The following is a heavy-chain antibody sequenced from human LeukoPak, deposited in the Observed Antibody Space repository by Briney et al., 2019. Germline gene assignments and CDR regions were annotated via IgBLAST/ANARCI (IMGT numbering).Heavy chain of an antibody. Sequence: PGGSLRLSCVASGFTFSSYWMHWVRQAPGKGLVWVSRINSDGSTITYADSVKGRFTISRDNAKNTLYLQMNSLRAEDTAVYHCARIRAGGFAYWGQGTLVTVSS. V-gene: IGHV3-74*01. CDR1: GFTFSSYW. CDR2: INSDGSTI. CDR3: ARIRAGGFAY. D-gene: IGHD2-8*02. J-gene: IGHJ4*02.